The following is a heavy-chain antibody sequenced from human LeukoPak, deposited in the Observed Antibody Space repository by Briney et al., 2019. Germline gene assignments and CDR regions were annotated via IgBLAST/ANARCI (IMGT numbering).Heavy chain of an antibody. V-gene: IGHV3-21*01. CDR2: ISSSSSYI. CDR3: ARDRKSLPGEWSAFDY. CDR1: GFTFSSYS. Sequence: GGSLRLSCAASGFTFSSYSMNWVRQAPGKGLEWVSSISSSSSYIYYADSVKGRFTTSRDNAKNSLYLQMNSLRAEDTAVYYCARDRKSLPGEWSAFDYWGQGTLVTVSS. D-gene: IGHD3-16*01. J-gene: IGHJ4*02.